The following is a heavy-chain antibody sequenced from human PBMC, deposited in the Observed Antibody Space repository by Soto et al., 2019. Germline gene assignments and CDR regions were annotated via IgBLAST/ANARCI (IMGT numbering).Heavy chain of an antibody. Sequence: PGGSLRLSCAASGFTFSNYGIHWVRQAPGKGLEWVALISYDGSNKYYADSVKGRFTISRDNSKNTLYLQMNSLRAEDTAVYYCAKDLDGYIANYHYYAMDVWGRGTTVTVSS. CDR3: AKDLDGYIANYHYYAMDV. D-gene: IGHD5-12*01. CDR2: ISYDGSNK. CDR1: GFTFSNYG. V-gene: IGHV3-30*18. J-gene: IGHJ6*02.